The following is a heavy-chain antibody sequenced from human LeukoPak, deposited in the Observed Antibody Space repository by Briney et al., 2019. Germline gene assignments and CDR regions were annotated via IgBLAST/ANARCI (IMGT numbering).Heavy chain of an antibody. CDR1: GFTFSSYS. Sequence: PGGSLRLSCAASGFTFSSYSMNWVRQAPGKGLEWVSSISSSSSYIYYADSVKGRFTISRDNAKNSLYLQMNSLRAEDTAVYYCARERASYYYGSRSYLDYWGQGTLVTVSS. CDR2: ISSSSSYI. D-gene: IGHD3-10*01. V-gene: IGHV3-21*01. CDR3: ARERASYYYGSRSYLDY. J-gene: IGHJ4*02.